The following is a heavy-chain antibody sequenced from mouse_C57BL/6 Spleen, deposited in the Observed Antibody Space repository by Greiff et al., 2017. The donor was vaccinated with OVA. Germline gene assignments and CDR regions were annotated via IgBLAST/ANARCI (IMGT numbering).Heavy chain of an antibody. D-gene: IGHD1-1*01. Sequence: EVKVVESGGGLVKPGGSLKLSCAASGFTFSDYGMHWVRQAPEKGLEWVAYISSGSSTIYYADTVKGRFTISRDNAKNTLFLQMTSLRSEDTAMYYCARRPVVATDFDYWGQGTTLTVSS. J-gene: IGHJ2*01. CDR2: ISSGSSTI. CDR3: ARRPVVATDFDY. V-gene: IGHV5-17*01. CDR1: GFTFSDYG.